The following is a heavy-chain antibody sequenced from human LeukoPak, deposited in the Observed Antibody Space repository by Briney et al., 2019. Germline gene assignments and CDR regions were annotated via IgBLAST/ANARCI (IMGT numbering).Heavy chain of an antibody. CDR1: GFTFTNYG. J-gene: IGHJ4*02. Sequence: GASVMVSCKASGFTFTNYGISWVRQAPGQGLEWMSWISANNGEIRYAQKFQGRVIMTTDTSTTTAYMELTSLRSDDTAVYYSARVPPSGHQVFGSDYWGQGTQVTVSS. D-gene: IGHD3-3*01. CDR2: ISANNGEI. CDR3: ARVPPSGHQVFGSDY. V-gene: IGHV1-18*04.